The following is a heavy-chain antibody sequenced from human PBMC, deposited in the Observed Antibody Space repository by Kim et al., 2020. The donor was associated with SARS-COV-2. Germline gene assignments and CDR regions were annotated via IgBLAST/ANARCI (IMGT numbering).Heavy chain of an antibody. J-gene: IGHJ3*01. Sequence: AESGKGRFTISRDNSKNTVYLQLNILRAEDTAIYYCVRQVAGSNFDVWGQGTMVTVSS. CDR3: VRQVAGSNFDV. V-gene: IGHV3-23*01. D-gene: IGHD3-10*01.